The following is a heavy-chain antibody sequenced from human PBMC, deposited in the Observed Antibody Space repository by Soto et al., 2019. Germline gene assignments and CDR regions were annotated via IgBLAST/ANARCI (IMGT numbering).Heavy chain of an antibody. D-gene: IGHD2-21*02. V-gene: IGHV3-30*18. Sequence: GGSLRLSCADSGFTFSNYGMHWVRQAPGKGLEWVAAISYDGSNKYYADSVKGRFTISRDNSKNTLYLQMNSLRVEDTAVYYCAKDKVPVVVTAPFDYWGQGTLVTVSS. CDR1: GFTFSNYG. J-gene: IGHJ4*02. CDR2: ISYDGSNK. CDR3: AKDKVPVVVTAPFDY.